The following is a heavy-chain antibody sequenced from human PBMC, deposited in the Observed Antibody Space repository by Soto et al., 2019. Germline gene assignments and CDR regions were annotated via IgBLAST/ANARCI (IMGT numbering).Heavy chain of an antibody. J-gene: IGHJ5*02. V-gene: IGHV3-53*04. CDR3: ARDAPPLAYYYDPNWFDP. Sequence: GGSLRLSCAASGFSLYNYAMDWVRQAPGKGLEWVSVIYSGGSTYYADSVKGRFTISRHNSKNTLYLQMNSLRAEDTAVYYCARDAPPLAYYYDPNWFDPWGQGTLVTVSS. D-gene: IGHD3-22*01. CDR2: IYSGGST. CDR1: GFSLYNYA.